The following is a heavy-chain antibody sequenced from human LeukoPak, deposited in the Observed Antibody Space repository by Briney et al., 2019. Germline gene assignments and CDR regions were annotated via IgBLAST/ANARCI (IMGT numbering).Heavy chain of an antibody. D-gene: IGHD3-22*01. J-gene: IGHJ4*02. CDR1: GFTFSSYA. CDR2: ISGSGGST. CDR3: AKDLRQYYYDSSGYYPY. V-gene: IGHV3-23*01. Sequence: PGGSLRLSCAASGFTFSSYAMSWGRQAPGKGLEWVSAISGSGGSTYYADSVKGRFTTSRDNSTNTLYLQMNSLRAEDTAVYYCAKDLRQYYYDSSGYYPYWGQGTLVTVSS.